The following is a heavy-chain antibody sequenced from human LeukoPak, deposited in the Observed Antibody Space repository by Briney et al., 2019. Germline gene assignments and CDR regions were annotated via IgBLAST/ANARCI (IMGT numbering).Heavy chain of an antibody. CDR1: GGTFSSYA. D-gene: IGHD3-9*01. Sequence: GASVKVSCKASGGTFSSYAISWVRQAPGQGLEWMGRIIPIFGTANYAQKFQGRVTITTDESTSTAYMELSSLRSEDTAVYYCARLTARQTRYYYYYIDVWGKGTTVTVSS. CDR2: IIPIFGTA. J-gene: IGHJ6*03. CDR3: ARLTARQTRYYYYYIDV. V-gene: IGHV1-69*05.